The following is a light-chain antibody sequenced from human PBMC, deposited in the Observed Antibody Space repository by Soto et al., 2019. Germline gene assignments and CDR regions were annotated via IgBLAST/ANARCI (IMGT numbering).Light chain of an antibody. CDR1: QSVGYH. V-gene: IGKV3-20*01. Sequence: EFVLTQSPGTLSLSPGERATLSCRASQSVGYHLAWYQQKPGQAPRLLIYDASNRATGIPARFSGSGSGTDFTLAISSLEPEDFAVYYCQQYGSSPITFGQGTRLEI. CDR2: DAS. CDR3: QQYGSSPIT. J-gene: IGKJ5*01.